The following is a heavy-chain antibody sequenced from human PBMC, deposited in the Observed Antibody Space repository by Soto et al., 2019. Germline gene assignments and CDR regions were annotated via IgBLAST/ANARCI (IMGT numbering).Heavy chain of an antibody. D-gene: IGHD2-2*01. J-gene: IGHJ4*02. Sequence: PGGSLRLSCAASGFTFSSYGMHWVRQAPGKGLEWVAVISYDGSNKYYADSVKGRFTISRDNSKNTLYLQMNSLRAEDTALYYCAKVSCSSTSCPLDFWGQGTLVTVSS. CDR3: AKVSCSSTSCPLDF. CDR1: GFTFSSYG. V-gene: IGHV3-30*18. CDR2: ISYDGSNK.